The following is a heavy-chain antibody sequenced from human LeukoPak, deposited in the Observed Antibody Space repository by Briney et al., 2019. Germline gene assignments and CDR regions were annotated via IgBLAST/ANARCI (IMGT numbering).Heavy chain of an antibody. V-gene: IGHV3-21*01. Sequence: PGGSLRLSCAASGFTFSSYSMNWVRQAPGKGLEWVSSISSSSSYIYYADSVKGRFTISRDNAKNSLYLQMNSLRAEDTAVYYCARDNGYSSSWPYYYGMDVWGQGTTVTVSS. CDR3: ARDNGYSSSWPYYYGMDV. D-gene: IGHD6-13*01. CDR2: ISSSSSYI. CDR1: GFTFSSYS. J-gene: IGHJ6*02.